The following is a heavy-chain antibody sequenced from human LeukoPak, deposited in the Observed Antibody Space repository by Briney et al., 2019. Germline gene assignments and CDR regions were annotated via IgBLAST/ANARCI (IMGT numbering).Heavy chain of an antibody. D-gene: IGHD6-19*01. CDR3: ARDLAGMGDY. J-gene: IGHJ4*02. Sequence: KSQGRVTITRDTSASTAYMELSSLRSEDTAVYYCARDLAGMGDYWGQGTLVTVSS. V-gene: IGHV1-3*01.